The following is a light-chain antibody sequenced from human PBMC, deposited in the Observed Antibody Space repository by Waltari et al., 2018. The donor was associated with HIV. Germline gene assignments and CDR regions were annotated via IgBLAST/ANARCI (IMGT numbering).Light chain of an antibody. Sequence: QSALTQPRSVSGSPGQSVTISCSGASSDINNYNYVSWFHQHPGKAPKLVIYHVTQRPSGVPDRFSVAKSSNTASLTISDLQPDEEADDYCCSLAGSHTLGVFGGGTKLTVL. CDR3: CSLAGSHTLGV. V-gene: IGLV2-11*01. CDR1: SSDINNYNY. CDR2: HVT. J-gene: IGLJ2*01.